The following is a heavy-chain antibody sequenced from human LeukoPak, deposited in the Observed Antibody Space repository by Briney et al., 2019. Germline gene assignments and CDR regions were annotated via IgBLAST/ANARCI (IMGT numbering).Heavy chain of an antibody. CDR3: AKDLAVVLHYYYYGMDV. D-gene: IGHD4-23*01. V-gene: IGHV3-23*01. Sequence: GGPLRLSCAASGFTFSSYAMSWVRQAPGKGLEWVSAISGSGGSTYYADSVKGRFTISRDNSKNTLYLQMNSLRAEDTAVYYCAKDLAVVLHYYYYGMDVWGQGTTVTVSS. CDR1: GFTFSSYA. CDR2: ISGSGGST. J-gene: IGHJ6*02.